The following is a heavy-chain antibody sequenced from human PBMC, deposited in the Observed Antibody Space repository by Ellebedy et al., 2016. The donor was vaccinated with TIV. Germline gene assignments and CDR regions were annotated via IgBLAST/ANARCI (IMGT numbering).Heavy chain of an antibody. D-gene: IGHD6-13*01. CDR1: GGSISSYY. CDR2: ISYSGST. CDR3: ARVVWQQPVSYAFDI. V-gene: IGHV4-59*01. J-gene: IGHJ3*02. Sequence: MPSETLSLTCTVSGGSISSYYWSWIRQPPGKGLEWIGYISYSGSTNYNPSLKSPVTISVDTSKNQSSLKLNSVTAADTAVYYCARVVWQQPVSYAFDIWGQGTMVTVSS.